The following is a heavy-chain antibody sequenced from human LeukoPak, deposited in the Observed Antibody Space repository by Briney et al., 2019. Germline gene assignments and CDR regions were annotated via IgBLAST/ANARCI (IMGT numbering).Heavy chain of an antibody. D-gene: IGHD2-21*01. Sequence: GGSLRLSCAASGFTFSSYSMNWVRQAPGKGLEWVSSISSSSSYIYYADSVKGRFTISRDNAKNPLYLQMNSLRAEDTAVYYCATLTLFSTFQEYYFDYWGQGTLVTVSS. CDR3: ATLTLFSTFQEYYFDY. V-gene: IGHV3-21*01. CDR1: GFTFSSYS. CDR2: ISSSSSYI. J-gene: IGHJ4*02.